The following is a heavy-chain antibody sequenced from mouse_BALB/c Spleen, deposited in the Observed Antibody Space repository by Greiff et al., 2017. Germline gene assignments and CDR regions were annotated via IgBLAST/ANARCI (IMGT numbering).Heavy chain of an antibody. CDR3: ARGRGNGSGAMDY. J-gene: IGHJ4*01. V-gene: IGHV1S127*01. Sequence: QVHVKQPGAELVRPGASVKISCKASGYSFTSYWMHWVKQRPGQGLEWIGMIDPSDSETRLNQKFKDKATLTVDKSSSTAYMQLSSPTSEDSAVYYCARGRGNGSGAMDYWGQGTSVTVSS. CDR1: GYSFTSYW. D-gene: IGHD2-1*01. CDR2: IDPSDSET.